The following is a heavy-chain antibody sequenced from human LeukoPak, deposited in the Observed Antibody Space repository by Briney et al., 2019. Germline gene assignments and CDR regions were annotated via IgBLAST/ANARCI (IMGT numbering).Heavy chain of an antibody. CDR1: GYSFTSYW. J-gene: IGHJ3*02. CDR2: IYPGDSDT. D-gene: IGHD6-13*01. Sequence: GESLKISCKGSGYSFTSYWIGWVRQMPGKGLEWMGIIYPGDSDTRYSPSFQGQVTISADKSISTAYLQWSSLKASDTAMYYCARGPESEGPYSGSRSYAFDIWGQGTMVTVSS. V-gene: IGHV5-51*01. CDR3: ARGPESEGPYSGSRSYAFDI.